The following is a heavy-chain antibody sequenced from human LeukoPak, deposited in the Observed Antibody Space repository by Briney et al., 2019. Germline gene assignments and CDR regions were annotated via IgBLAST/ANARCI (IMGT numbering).Heavy chain of an antibody. CDR1: GGTFSSYA. Sequence: SVKVSCKASGGTFSSYAISWVRQAPGQGLEWMGGIIPIFGTANYAQKFQGRVTITADESTSTAYMELSSLRSEDTAVCYCARVSWGTSHIFKSCYYYGMDVWGQGTTVTVSS. J-gene: IGHJ6*02. CDR2: IIPIFGTA. CDR3: ARVSWGTSHIFKSCYYYGMDV. V-gene: IGHV1-69*13. D-gene: IGHD2-2*01.